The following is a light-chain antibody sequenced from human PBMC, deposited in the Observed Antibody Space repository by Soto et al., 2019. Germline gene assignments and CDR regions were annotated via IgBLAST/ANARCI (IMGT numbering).Light chain of an antibody. V-gene: IGLV2-14*03. CDR2: DVS. CDR3: SSYTNSNTYV. Sequence: QSALTQPASVSGSPGQSITISCTGTSSDVGGYNYVSWYQQHPGKAPKVMIYDVSDRPSGVSNRFSGSKSGNTASLTISGLQAEDEADYYCSSYTNSNTYVFGTGTKVTVL. CDR1: SSDVGGYNY. J-gene: IGLJ1*01.